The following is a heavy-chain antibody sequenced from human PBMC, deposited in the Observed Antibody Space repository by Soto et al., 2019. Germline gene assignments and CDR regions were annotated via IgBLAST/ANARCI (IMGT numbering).Heavy chain of an antibody. CDR3: ARGEQHLINWYFDL. Sequence: QVQLVESGGGVVQPGRSLRLSCAASGFTFSSYAMHWVRQAPGKGLEWVAVISYGGSNKYYADSVKGRFTISRDNSKNTLYLQMNSLRAEDTAVYYCARGEQHLINWYFDLWGRGTLVTVSS. J-gene: IGHJ2*01. D-gene: IGHD6-13*01. CDR2: ISYGGSNK. V-gene: IGHV3-30-3*01. CDR1: GFTFSSYA.